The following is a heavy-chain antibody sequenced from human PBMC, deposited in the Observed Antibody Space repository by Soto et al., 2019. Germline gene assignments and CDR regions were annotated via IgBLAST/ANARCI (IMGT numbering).Heavy chain of an antibody. V-gene: IGHV2-5*02. J-gene: IGHJ4*02. CDR3: AHVLPGGGDDILNGYRSFCFDY. CDR2: IYWDDDK. D-gene: IGHD3-9*01. Sequence: QITLKESGPTLVRPTQTLTLTCTFSGFSLSTSGVGVGWIRQPPGKALEWLALIYWDDDKRYSPSLKSRLTIPTDASRKQVVRTRPNMDPGDTATYYCAHVLPGGGDDILNGYRSFCFDYGGQGTLVNVPS. CDR1: GFSLSTSGVG.